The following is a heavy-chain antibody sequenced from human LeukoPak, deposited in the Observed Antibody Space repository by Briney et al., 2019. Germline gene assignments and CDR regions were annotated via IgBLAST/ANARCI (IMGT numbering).Heavy chain of an antibody. Sequence: GGSLRLSCAAAGVTCRNYVMNWVRQAQGKGLEWVSAISGSGGSTYYADSVKGRFTTSRDNSKNTLYLQMNSLRAEDTAVYYCAKASGQWLVTHWGQGTLVTVSS. CDR1: GVTCRNYV. V-gene: IGHV3-23*01. J-gene: IGHJ4*02. CDR2: ISGSGGST. D-gene: IGHD6-19*01. CDR3: AKASGQWLVTH.